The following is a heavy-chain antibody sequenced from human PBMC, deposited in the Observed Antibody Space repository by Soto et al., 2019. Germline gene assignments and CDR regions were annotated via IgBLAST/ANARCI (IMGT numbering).Heavy chain of an antibody. J-gene: IGHJ4*02. V-gene: IGHV4-34*01. CDR2: INHSGST. D-gene: IGHD3-16*02. CDR1: GGSFSGYY. CDR3: ARAPYYYYIWGSYRYHVDY. Sequence: QVQLQQWGAGLLKPSETLSLTCAVYGGSFSGYYWSWIRQPPGKGLEWIGEINHSGSTNYNPSLKSRVTISVDTSKNQFSLKLSSVTAADTAVYYCARAPYYYYIWGSYRYHVDYWGQGTLVTVSS.